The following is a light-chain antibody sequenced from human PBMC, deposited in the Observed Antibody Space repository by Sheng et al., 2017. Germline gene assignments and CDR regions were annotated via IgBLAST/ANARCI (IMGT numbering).Light chain of an antibody. V-gene: IGKV1-39*01. CDR3: QQSYSTPLFA. CDR2: DAS. CDR1: QDINAH. J-gene: IGKJ3*01. Sequence: DIQMTQSPSSVSASVGDRVTITCQASQDINAHLNWYQHKPGKAPKLLIYDASYLEEGVPSRFSGSGSGTDFTLTISSLQPEDFATYYCQQSYSTPLFAFGPGTTVDI.